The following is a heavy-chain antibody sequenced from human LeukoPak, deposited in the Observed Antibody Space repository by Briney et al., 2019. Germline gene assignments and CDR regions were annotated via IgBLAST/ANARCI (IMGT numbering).Heavy chain of an antibody. J-gene: IGHJ3*02. CDR3: ANLRGIQLWLDAFDI. CDR2: ISCSGGST. V-gene: IGHV3-23*01. CDR1: GFTFSSYG. Sequence: GGSLRLSCAASGFTFSSYGMSWVRQAPGKGLEWVSAISCSGGSTYHADSVKGWFTISRDNSKNTLYLQMNSLRAEDTAVYYCANLRGIQLWLDAFDIWGQGTMVTVSS. D-gene: IGHD5-18*01.